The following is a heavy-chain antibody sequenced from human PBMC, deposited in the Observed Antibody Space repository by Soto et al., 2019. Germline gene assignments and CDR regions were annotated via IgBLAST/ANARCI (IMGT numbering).Heavy chain of an antibody. CDR2: VSKSDYT. Sequence: GSMRLSCTFSGFPLNNYGSNWVRQAPGKGLEWVSSVSKSDYTYYSDSVKGRFTISRDNAKNTLYLQMDRLRVEDTAVYFCAKGLALMADHWGQGTPVTVSS. J-gene: IGHJ4*02. CDR3: AKGLALMADH. D-gene: IGHD2-21*01. CDR1: GFPLNNYG. V-gene: IGHV3-21*01.